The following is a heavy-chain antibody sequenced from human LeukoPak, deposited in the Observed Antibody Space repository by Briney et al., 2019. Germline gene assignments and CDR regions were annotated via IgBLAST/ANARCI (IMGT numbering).Heavy chain of an antibody. CDR3: ARAAWEHYFDY. V-gene: IGHV4-34*01. D-gene: IGHD1-26*01. J-gene: IGHJ4*02. CDR2: INHSGST. CDR1: GGSFSGYY. Sequence: SETLSLTCAVYGGSFSGYYWTWIRQPPGRGLEWIGEINHSGSTNYNPPLKSRVTISVDTSKNQFSLELNSVTAADTAVYYCARAAWEHYFDYWGQGTLVTVSS.